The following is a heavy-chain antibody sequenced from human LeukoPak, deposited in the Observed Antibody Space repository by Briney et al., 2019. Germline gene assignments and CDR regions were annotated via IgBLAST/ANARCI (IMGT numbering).Heavy chain of an antibody. CDR3: ARDGPPRGEPEYYFDY. V-gene: IGHV3-30*01. J-gene: IGHJ4*02. CDR1: GFTFSSYA. CDR2: ISYDGSNK. D-gene: IGHD1-26*01. Sequence: GGSLRLSCAASGFTFSSYAMHWARQAPGKGLEWVAVISYDGSNKYYADSVKGRFTISRDNSKNTLYLQMNSLRAEDTAVYYCARDGPPRGEPEYYFDYWGQGTLVTVSS.